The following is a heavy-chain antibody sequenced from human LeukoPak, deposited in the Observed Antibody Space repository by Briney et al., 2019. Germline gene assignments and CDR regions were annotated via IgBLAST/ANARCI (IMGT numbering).Heavy chain of an antibody. J-gene: IGHJ5*02. V-gene: IGHV1-18*01. CDR1: GYTFTGYG. CDR3: ARDRYCSSTSCYTGVHNWFDP. Sequence: ASVKVSCKASGYTFTGYGISWVRQAPGQGLEWMGWISAYNGNTNYAQKLQGRVTMTTDTSTSTAYMELRSLRSDDTAVYYCARDRYCSSTSCYTGVHNWFDPWGQGTLVTVSS. D-gene: IGHD2-2*02. CDR2: ISAYNGNT.